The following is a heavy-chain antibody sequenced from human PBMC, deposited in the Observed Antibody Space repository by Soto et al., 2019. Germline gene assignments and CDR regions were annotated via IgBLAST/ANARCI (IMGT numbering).Heavy chain of an antibody. D-gene: IGHD3-22*01. CDR2: ISWDGGST. Sequence: PGGSLRLSCAASGFTFDDYTMHWVRQAPGKGLKWVSLISWDGGSTYYADSVKGRFTISRDNSKNSLYLQMNSLRTEDTALYYCAKDTDTYYDSSGYQGGMDVWGQGTTVTVSS. CDR3: AKDTDTYYDSSGYQGGMDV. J-gene: IGHJ6*02. CDR1: GFTFDDYT. V-gene: IGHV3-43*01.